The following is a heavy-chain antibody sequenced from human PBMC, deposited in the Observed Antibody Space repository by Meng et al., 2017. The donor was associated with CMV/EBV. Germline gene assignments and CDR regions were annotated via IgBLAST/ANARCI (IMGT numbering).Heavy chain of an antibody. Sequence: TVSCKGSRYSFTSYWIGWVRQMTGKGLEWMGIIYPGDSDTRYSPSFQGQVTISADKSISTAYLQWSSLKASDTAMYYCARLNADVAPRYWGQGTLVTVSS. CDR3: ARLNADVAPRY. CDR2: IYPGDSDT. V-gene: IGHV5-51*01. J-gene: IGHJ4*02. CDR1: RYSFTSYW. D-gene: IGHD2-15*01.